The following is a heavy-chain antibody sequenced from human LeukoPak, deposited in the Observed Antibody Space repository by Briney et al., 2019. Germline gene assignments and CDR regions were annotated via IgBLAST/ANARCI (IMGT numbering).Heavy chain of an antibody. CDR2: INTNTGNP. CDR1: GYTFTGYY. D-gene: IGHD6-6*01. J-gene: IGHJ4*02. CDR3: ARVGSPLDSSYDY. Sequence: ASVKVSCKASGYTFTGYYMHWVRQAPGQGLEWMGWINTNTGNPTYAQGFTGRFVFSLDTSVSTAYLQISSLKAEDTAVYYCARVGSPLDSSYDYWGQGTLVTVSS. V-gene: IGHV7-4-1*02.